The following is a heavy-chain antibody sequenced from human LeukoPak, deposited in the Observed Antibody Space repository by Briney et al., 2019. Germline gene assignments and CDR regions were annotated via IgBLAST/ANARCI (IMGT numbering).Heavy chain of an antibody. V-gene: IGHV3-7*01. CDR1: GFTFSSYW. D-gene: IGHD3-22*01. CDR3: ARDPRYPYQYQSDSGGFSLDY. CDR2: IKQDGSEK. Sequence: QPGGSLRLSCAASGFTFSSYWMSWVRQAPGKGLEWVANIKQDGSEKYNVDSVKGRLTISRDNAKNSLYLQMNSLGAADTAVYYCARDPRYPYQYQSDSGGFSLDYWGQGTLVTVSS. J-gene: IGHJ4*02.